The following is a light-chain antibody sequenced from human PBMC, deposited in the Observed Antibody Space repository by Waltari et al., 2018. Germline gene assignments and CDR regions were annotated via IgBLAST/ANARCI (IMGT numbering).Light chain of an antibody. CDR2: EVT. J-gene: IGLJ1*01. CDR1: SSHVGNYNL. V-gene: IGLV2-23*02. Sequence: QSGLTQPASVSGSPGQSIPISCTGTSSHVGNYNLVSWYQQYPGKAPQLMVYEVTKRASGVSDRFSGSKSGNTASLTIHGLQSEDEADYYCCSYVGLGIYVFGSGTKVTVL. CDR3: CSYVGLGIYV.